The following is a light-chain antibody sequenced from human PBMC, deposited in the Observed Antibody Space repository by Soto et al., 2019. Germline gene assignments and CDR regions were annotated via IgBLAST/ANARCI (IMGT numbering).Light chain of an antibody. CDR3: CSYAGSSTPNWV. Sequence: QPVLTQPASVSGSPGQSITISCTGTSSDVGSYNLVSWYQQHPGKAPKLMIYEVSKRPSGVSNRFSGSKSGNTASLTISGLQAEDEADYYCCSYAGSSTPNWVFGGGTELTVL. J-gene: IGLJ3*02. CDR2: EVS. CDR1: SSDVGSYNL. V-gene: IGLV2-23*02.